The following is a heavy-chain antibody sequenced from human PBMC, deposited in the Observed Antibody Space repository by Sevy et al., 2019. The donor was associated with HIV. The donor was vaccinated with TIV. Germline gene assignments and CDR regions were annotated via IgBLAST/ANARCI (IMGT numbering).Heavy chain of an antibody. V-gene: IGHV3-21*01. Sequence: GGSLRLSCATSGFTFSNYNMNWVRQAPGEGLKWVSSISSSSADIYYTDSVKGRFTVSRDNSRKSLFLQMNGLSGEDTALYYCARDLLVGSTYVFDIWGRGTMVTVSS. CDR3: ARDLLVGSTYVFDI. D-gene: IGHD1-26*01. J-gene: IGHJ3*02. CDR1: GFTFSNYN. CDR2: ISSSSADI.